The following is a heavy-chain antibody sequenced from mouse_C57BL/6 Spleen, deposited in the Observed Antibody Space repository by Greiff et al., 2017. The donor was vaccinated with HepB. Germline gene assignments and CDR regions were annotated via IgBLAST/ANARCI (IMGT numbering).Heavy chain of an antibody. J-gene: IGHJ3*01. CDR1: GFTFSSYA. CDR2: ISDGGSYT. D-gene: IGHD1-1*01. V-gene: IGHV5-4*01. Sequence: EVNVVESGGGLVKPGGSLKLSCAASGFTFSSYAMSWVRQTPEKRLEWVATISDGGSYTYYPDNVKGRFTISRDNAKNNLYLQMSHLKSEDTAMYYCARDPITTASEGFAYWGQGTLVTVSA. CDR3: ARDPITTASEGFAY.